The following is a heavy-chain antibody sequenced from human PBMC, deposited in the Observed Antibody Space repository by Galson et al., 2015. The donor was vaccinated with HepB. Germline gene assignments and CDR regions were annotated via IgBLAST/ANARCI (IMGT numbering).Heavy chain of an antibody. CDR2: ISYDGSNK. V-gene: IGHV3-30*03. CDR1: GFTFSSYG. J-gene: IGHJ4*02. D-gene: IGHD3-16*01. Sequence: SLRLSCAASGFTFSSYGMHWVRQAPGKGLEWVAVISYDGSNKYYADSVKGRFTISRDNSKNTLYLQMNSLRAEDTAVYYCAMITHPYWGQGTLVTVSS. CDR3: AMITHPY.